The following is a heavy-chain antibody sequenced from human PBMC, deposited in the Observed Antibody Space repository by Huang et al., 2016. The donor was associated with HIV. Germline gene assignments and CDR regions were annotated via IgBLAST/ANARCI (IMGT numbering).Heavy chain of an antibody. D-gene: IGHD3-10*01. Sequence: QVQLQQWGAGLLKPSETLALTCAVYGESLGTYYWAWIRRPPGKGLQWIGEVDDGGDINYNPFLVSRVAISVDTSRNQVSLTLTSMTAADTATYYCARRFRVAATRKWFDPWGQGTLVIVSS. J-gene: IGHJ5*02. CDR2: VDDGGDI. CDR3: ARRFRVAATRKWFDP. V-gene: IGHV4-34*01. CDR1: GESLGTYY.